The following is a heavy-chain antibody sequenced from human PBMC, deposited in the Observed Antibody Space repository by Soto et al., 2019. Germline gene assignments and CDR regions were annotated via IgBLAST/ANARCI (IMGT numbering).Heavy chain of an antibody. V-gene: IGHV3-23*01. CDR3: AKDQGFVVVPADAFVI. Sequence: EVQLLESGGGLGQPGGSLRLSCAASGFTFSSYAMSWVRQAPGKGLEWVSAISGSGGSTYYADSVKGRFTISRDNSKNTLYLQMNSLRSEDTAVYYCAKDQGFVVVPADAFVIWGQGTMVTVSS. J-gene: IGHJ3*02. CDR2: ISGSGGST. D-gene: IGHD2-2*01. CDR1: GFTFSSYA.